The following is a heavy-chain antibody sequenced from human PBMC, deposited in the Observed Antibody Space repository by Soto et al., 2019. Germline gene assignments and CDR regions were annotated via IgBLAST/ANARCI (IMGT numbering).Heavy chain of an antibody. CDR3: ARVGRYFDWPTAEYFQH. CDR2: IIPILGIA. V-gene: IGHV1-69*02. J-gene: IGHJ1*01. CDR1: GGTFSSYT. Sequence: QVQLVQSGAEVKKPGSSVKVSCKASGGTFSSYTISWVRQAPGQGLEWTGRIIPILGIANYAQKFQGRVTITADKSTSTAYMELSSLRSEDTAVYYCARVGRYFDWPTAEYFQHWGQGTLVTVSS. D-gene: IGHD3-9*01.